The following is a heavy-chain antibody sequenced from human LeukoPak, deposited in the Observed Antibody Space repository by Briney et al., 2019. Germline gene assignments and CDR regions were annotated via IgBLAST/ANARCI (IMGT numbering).Heavy chain of an antibody. Sequence: VKASCKASGYTFTSYGISWVRQAPGQGLEWMGWISAYNGNTNYAQKLQGRVTMTTDTSTSTAYMELRSLRSDDTAVYYCARGFGTNGPHDAFDIWGQGTMVTVSS. J-gene: IGHJ3*02. D-gene: IGHD2-8*01. CDR1: GYTFTSYG. CDR3: ARGFGTNGPHDAFDI. CDR2: ISAYNGNT. V-gene: IGHV1-18*01.